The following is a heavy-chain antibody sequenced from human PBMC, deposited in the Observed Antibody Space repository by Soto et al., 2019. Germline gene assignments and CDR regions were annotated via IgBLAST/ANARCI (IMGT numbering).Heavy chain of an antibody. J-gene: IGHJ5*02. CDR2: IYYSGIT. CDR3: ARLSQYYYDSSGYPFNWFDP. Sequence: SETLSLTCTVSGGSISSGGYYWSWSRQHPGKGLEWIGYIYYSGITYYNPSLKSRVTISVDTSKNQFSLKLSSVTAADTAVYYCARLSQYYYDSSGYPFNWFDPWGQGTLVTVSS. D-gene: IGHD3-22*01. V-gene: IGHV4-31*03. CDR1: GGSISSGGYY.